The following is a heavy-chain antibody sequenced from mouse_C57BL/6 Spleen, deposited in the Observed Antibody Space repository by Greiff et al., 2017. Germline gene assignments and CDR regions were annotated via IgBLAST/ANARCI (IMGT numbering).Heavy chain of an antibody. CDR2: ISYSGST. CDR3: ARAGGKAQAPWFAY. J-gene: IGHJ3*01. V-gene: IGHV3-1*01. CDR1: GYSITSGYD. D-gene: IGHD3-2*02. Sequence: VQLKQSGPGMVKPSQSLSLTCPVTGYSITSGYDWHWIRHFPGNKLEWMGYISYSGSTNYNPSLKSRISITHDTSKNHFFLKLNSVTTEDTATNYGARAGGKAQAPWFAYWGQGTLVTVSA.